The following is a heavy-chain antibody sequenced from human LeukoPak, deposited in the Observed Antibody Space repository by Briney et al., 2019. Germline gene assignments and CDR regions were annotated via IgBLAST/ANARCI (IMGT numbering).Heavy chain of an antibody. D-gene: IGHD7-27*01. CDR3: AKLWSRFHETGEYDS. CDR1: GFTFSDYA. CDR2: ISSNGNSA. J-gene: IGHJ4*02. Sequence: GGSLRLSCATSGFTFSDYAMHWVRQAPGRGLEWVSYISSNGNSAYYSDSVKGRFTISRDSSRSTLYLQMNGLRAEDMAIYYCAKLWSRFHETGEYDSWGQGILVTVSS. V-gene: IGHV3-23*01.